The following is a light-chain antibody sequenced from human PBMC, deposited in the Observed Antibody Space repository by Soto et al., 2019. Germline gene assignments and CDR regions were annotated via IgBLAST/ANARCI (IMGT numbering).Light chain of an antibody. CDR2: KAS. CDR3: QQYNSFGWT. V-gene: IGKV1-5*03. CDR1: QSISNW. J-gene: IGKJ1*01. Sequence: DIQMTQSPSTLFASVGDRVTITCRASQSISNWLAWYQQKPGMAPKVLIYKASSLESGVPSRFSGSGSGTEFTLTISSLQPDDFATYYCQQYNSFGWTFGQGTKVDIK.